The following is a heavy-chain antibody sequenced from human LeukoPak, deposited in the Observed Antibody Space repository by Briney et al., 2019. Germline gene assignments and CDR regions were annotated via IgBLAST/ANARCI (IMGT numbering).Heavy chain of an antibody. CDR1: GFTFSSYA. CDR3: AREGDCSSTSCSPFDY. J-gene: IGHJ4*02. V-gene: IGHV3-30*04. D-gene: IGHD2-2*01. Sequence: GGSLRLSCAASGFTFSSYAMHWVRQAPGKGLEWVAVISYDGSNKYYADSVKGRFTISRDNSKNTLYLQMNSLRAEDTAVYYCAREGDCSSTSCSPFDYWGQGTLDTVSS. CDR2: ISYDGSNK.